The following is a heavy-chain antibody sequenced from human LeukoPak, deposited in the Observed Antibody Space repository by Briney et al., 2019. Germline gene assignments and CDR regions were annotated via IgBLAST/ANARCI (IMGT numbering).Heavy chain of an antibody. CDR2: IYYSGST. CDR3: ARVQDLGYCSSTSCRDWFDP. D-gene: IGHD2-2*01. Sequence: KPSETLSLTCTVSGGSISSGDYYWSWIRQPPGKGLEWIGYIYYSGSTYYNPSLKSRVTISVDTSKNQFSLKLSSVTAADTAVYYCARVQDLGYCSSTSCRDWFDPWGQGTLVTVSS. J-gene: IGHJ5*02. V-gene: IGHV4-30-4*01. CDR1: GGSISSGDYY.